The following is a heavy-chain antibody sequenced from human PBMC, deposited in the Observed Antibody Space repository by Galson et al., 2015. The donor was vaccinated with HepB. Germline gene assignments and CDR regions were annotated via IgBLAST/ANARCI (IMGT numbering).Heavy chain of an antibody. CDR2: ISASSGSI. CDR3: AKDKGWISGWSSDF. V-gene: IGHV3-23*01. CDR1: GFTFSIYD. Sequence: SLRLSCAGSGFTFSIYDMSWVRQAPGRGLEWVSTISASSGSIYYADSVKGRFTISRDNSKNTLYLQMNSLRDEDTAVYYCAKDKGWISGWSSDFWGQGTLVTVSS. J-gene: IGHJ4*02. D-gene: IGHD6-19*01.